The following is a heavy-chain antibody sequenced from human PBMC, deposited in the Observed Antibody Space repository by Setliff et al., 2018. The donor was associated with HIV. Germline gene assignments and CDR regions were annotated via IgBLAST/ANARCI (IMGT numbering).Heavy chain of an antibody. V-gene: IGHV4-61*02. CDR3: ARVWFGEFREAHFDS. CDR1: GGSISSGTYY. J-gene: IGHJ4*02. D-gene: IGHD3-10*01. Sequence: SETLSLTCTVSGGSISSGTYYWSWIRQPAGKGLEWMGRMYINGNSNYNPSLKRRATISIDTSKNQFSLRLSSVTAADTAVYHCARVWFGEFREAHFDSWGQGTLVTVSS. CDR2: MYINGNS.